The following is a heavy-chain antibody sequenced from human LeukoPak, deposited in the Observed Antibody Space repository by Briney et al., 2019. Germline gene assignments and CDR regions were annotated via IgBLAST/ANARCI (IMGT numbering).Heavy chain of an antibody. J-gene: IGHJ4*02. CDR2: INAYNGNT. D-gene: IGHD6-19*01. CDR3: ARETRYSSGWYIDY. Sequence: ASVKVSCKASGYTFTSYVISWVRQAPGQGLEWMGWINAYNGNTNYAPKLQGRVTMTTDTSTSTAYMELRSLRSDDTAVYYCARETRYSSGWYIDYWGQGTLVTVSS. CDR1: GYTFTSYV. V-gene: IGHV1-18*01.